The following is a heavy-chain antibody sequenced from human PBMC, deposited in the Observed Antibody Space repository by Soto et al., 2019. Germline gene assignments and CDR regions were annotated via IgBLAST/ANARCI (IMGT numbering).Heavy chain of an antibody. D-gene: IGHD6-13*01. V-gene: IGHV2-5*02. CDR2: IYWDDDK. Sequence: QITLKESGPPLVKPTQTLTLTCTFSGFSLSTSGVGVGWIRQPPGKALEWLALIYWDDDKRYSPSLKSRLTITKDTSQNQVFLTMTNMDPVDTATYYCAHRRIAAAINAFDIWGQGTMVTVSS. CDR1: GFSLSTSGVG. J-gene: IGHJ3*02. CDR3: AHRRIAAAINAFDI.